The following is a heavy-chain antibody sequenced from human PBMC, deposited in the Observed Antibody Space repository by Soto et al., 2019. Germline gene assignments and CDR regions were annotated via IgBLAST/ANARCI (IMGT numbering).Heavy chain of an antibody. J-gene: IGHJ6*02. CDR3: AKDQGATYYYYGMDV. Sequence: EVQLLESGGGLVQPGGSLRLSCAASGFTFSSYAMSWVRQAPGKGLEWVSAISGGGGSTDYVDSVKGRFTISRDNSKNTLYLQMNSLGAEDTAVYYCAKDQGATYYYYGMDVWGQGTTVTVSS. V-gene: IGHV3-23*01. CDR1: GFTFSSYA. CDR2: ISGGGGST.